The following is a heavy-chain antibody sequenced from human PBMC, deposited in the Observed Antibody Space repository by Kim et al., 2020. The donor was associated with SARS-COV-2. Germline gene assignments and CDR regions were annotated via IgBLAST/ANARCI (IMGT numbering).Heavy chain of an antibody. CDR3: AKDIGYSYGYETHPAFDY. CDR2: ISWDGGST. J-gene: IGHJ4*02. D-gene: IGHD5-18*01. CDR1: GFTFDDYT. Sequence: GGSLRLSCAASGFTFDDYTMHWVRQAPGKGLEWVSLISWDGGSTYYADSVKGRFTISRDNSKNSLYLQMNSLRTEDTALYYCAKDIGYSYGYETHPAFDYWGQGTLVTVSS. V-gene: IGHV3-43*01.